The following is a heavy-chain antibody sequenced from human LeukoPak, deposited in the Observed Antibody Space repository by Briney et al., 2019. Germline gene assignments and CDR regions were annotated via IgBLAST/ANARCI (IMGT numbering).Heavy chain of an antibody. Sequence: GGSLRLSCAAAGFTFSSYAMSWVRQAPGKGLEWVSAISGSGGSTYYADSVKGRFTISRDNSKNTLYLQVNSLRAEDTAVYYCAKDLTRLGSSLEWLLFDYWGQGTLVTVSS. V-gene: IGHV3-23*01. D-gene: IGHD3-3*01. CDR3: AKDLTRLGSSLEWLLFDY. J-gene: IGHJ4*02. CDR1: GFTFSSYA. CDR2: ISGSGGST.